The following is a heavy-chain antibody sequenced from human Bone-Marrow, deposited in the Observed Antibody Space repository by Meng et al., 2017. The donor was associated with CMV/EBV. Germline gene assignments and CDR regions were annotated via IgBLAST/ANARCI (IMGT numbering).Heavy chain of an antibody. CDR2: INCNRGDT. Sequence: ASVKVSCKASGYTFTGYKIHWVRQAPGQGPEWLGGINCNRGDTNYAQKFQGRVTMTRDTSISTAYMELSRLRSDDTAVYYCVRLAGGVDYWGQGTLVTVSS. CDR3: VRLAGGVDY. D-gene: IGHD3-10*01. V-gene: IGHV1-2*02. J-gene: IGHJ4*02. CDR1: GYTFTGYK.